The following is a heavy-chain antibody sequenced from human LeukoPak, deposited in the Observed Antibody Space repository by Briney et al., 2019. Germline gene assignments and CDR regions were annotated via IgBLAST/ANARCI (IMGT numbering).Heavy chain of an antibody. Sequence: GGSLRLSCAASGFIFSSYAMHWVRQAPGKGLEYVSAISSNGGSTYYANSVKGRFTISRDNSKNTLYLQMGSLRAEDMAVYYCARGGWGATTLDYWGQGTLVTVSS. V-gene: IGHV3-64*01. D-gene: IGHD1-26*01. CDR1: GFIFSSYA. J-gene: IGHJ4*02. CDR2: ISSNGGST. CDR3: ARGGWGATTLDY.